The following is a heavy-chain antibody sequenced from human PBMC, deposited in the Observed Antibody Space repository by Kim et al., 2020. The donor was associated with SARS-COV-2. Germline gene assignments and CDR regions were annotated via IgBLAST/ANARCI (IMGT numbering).Heavy chain of an antibody. D-gene: IGHD2-15*01. J-gene: IGHJ4*02. CDR3: ARGMVAATRRPDY. V-gene: IGHV3-21*01. Sequence: YADSVKGRFTISRDNAKNSLYLQMNSLRAEDTAVYYCARGMVAATRRPDYWGQGTLVTVSS.